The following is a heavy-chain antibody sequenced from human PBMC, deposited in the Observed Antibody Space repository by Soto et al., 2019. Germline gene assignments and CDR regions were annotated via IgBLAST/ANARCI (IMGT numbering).Heavy chain of an antibody. CDR1: GFTFSNYV. J-gene: IGHJ6*03. V-gene: IGHV3-23*01. D-gene: IGHD3-16*01. CDR3: AKAYRDYFYYYMDV. Sequence: EVQLLESGGGLVQPGGSLRLSCAASGFTFSNYVMNWVRQAPGKGLEWVSSISGSGGTTYYGDSVKDRFTISRDNSKNTLYLQMNSLRVEDTAVYYCAKAYRDYFYYYMDVWGKGTTVTVSS. CDR2: ISGSGGTT.